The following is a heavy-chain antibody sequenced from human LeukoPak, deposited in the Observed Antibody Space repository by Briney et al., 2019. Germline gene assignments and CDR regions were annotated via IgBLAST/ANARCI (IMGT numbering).Heavy chain of an antibody. Sequence: GESLKISCKGSGFNFTSYWIGWVRQMPGKGLEWMGIVYPGDSDTRYSPSFQDQVTISADKSISTAYLQWSSLKASDTAMYYCARLELLGAFDIWGQGTMVTVSS. CDR3: ARLELLGAFDI. CDR1: GFNFTSYW. V-gene: IGHV5-51*01. CDR2: VYPGDSDT. J-gene: IGHJ3*02. D-gene: IGHD1-26*01.